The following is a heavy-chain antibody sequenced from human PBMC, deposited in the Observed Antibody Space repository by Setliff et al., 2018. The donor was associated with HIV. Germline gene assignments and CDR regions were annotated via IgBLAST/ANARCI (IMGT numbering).Heavy chain of an antibody. CDR3: ARGVDLLTTGAREPWSPSPRYYYYMDV. J-gene: IGHJ6*03. CDR2: ISSGSNIR. Sequence: GGSLRLSCESSGFSFTSYSMTWVRQAPGKGLEWLSYISSGSNIRHYTDSVKGRFTISRDNAKKSLYLQMNSLRAEDTAVYYCARGVDLLTTGAREPWSPSPRYYYYMDVWGKGTTVTVSS. V-gene: IGHV3-48*01. CDR1: GFSFTSYS. D-gene: IGHD3-9*01.